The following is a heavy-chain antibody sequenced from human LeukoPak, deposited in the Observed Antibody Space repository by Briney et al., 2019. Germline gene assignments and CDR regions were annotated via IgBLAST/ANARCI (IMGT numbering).Heavy chain of an antibody. CDR2: ISWDIGSI. J-gene: IGHJ4*02. CDR1: GFTFDDSA. CDR3: AKMAAAGTDYYFDY. V-gene: IGHV3-9*03. Sequence: PGRSLRLSCAASGFTFDDSAMHRVRQAPGEGLEWGSGISWDIGSIGYADSVKGRFTISRDNAKNSLYLQMNSLRAEDMVLYYCAKMAAAGTDYYFDYWGQGTLVTVSS. D-gene: IGHD6-13*01.